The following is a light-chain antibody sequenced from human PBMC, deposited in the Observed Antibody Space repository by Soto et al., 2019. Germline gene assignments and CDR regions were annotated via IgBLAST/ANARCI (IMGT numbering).Light chain of an antibody. CDR2: AAS. V-gene: IGKV1-27*01. J-gene: IGKJ4*01. Sequence: DIPMTQSPSSLSASVGDRVTITCRASQDISNYLAWYQQKPGEVPKLLIYAASSLQSGVPSRFSGSGSGTDFTLTISALQPEDVATYYCQKYNNAPLTFGGGTKVEIK. CDR1: QDISNY. CDR3: QKYNNAPLT.